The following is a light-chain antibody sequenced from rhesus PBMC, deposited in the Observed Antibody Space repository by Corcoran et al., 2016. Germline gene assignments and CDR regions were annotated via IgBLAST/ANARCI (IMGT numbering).Light chain of an antibody. V-gene: IGKV1-22*01. CDR1: QGISSW. CDR2: RAA. CDR3: QQYNSRPPT. Sequence: DIQMTQSPSSLSASVGDTVTITCRASQGISSWLAWYQQTPGKAPNFLIYRAASLQSGVPTRFRGIGAGTDLTLTISNLQSEDFGTYYCQQYNSRPPTFGGGTKVELK. J-gene: IGKJ4*01.